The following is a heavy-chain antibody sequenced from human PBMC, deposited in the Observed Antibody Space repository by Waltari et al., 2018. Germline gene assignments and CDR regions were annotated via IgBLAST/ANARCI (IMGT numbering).Heavy chain of an antibody. CDR1: GFTFSNNW. V-gene: IGHV3-7*01. CDR2: INQDGSGK. D-gene: IGHD6-13*01. Sequence: EVQLVESGGGLVQPGGSLRLSCAASGFTFSNNWMTWVRQAPGKGLEWVDNINQDGSGKYSVESVKGRFTISRDNAKNSLYLQLNSLRADDTAVYYCTRGGDDSSWYWRNWGQGTLVTVSS. J-gene: IGHJ4*02. CDR3: TRGGDDSSWYWRN.